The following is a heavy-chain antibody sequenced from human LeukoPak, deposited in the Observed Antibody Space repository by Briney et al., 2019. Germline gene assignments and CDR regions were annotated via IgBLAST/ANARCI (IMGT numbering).Heavy chain of an antibody. CDR1: GYTFAKYA. Sequence: GAPVRVSCKASGYTFAKYAIHWVRQAPGQRLEWMGWINAGNGNTRYSQKFQGGVTITRDTSASTAYMELSSLRSEDTAVYYCARSILVVPVASHYNYGVDVWGQGTTVTVSS. V-gene: IGHV1-3*01. J-gene: IGHJ6*02. D-gene: IGHD2-2*01. CDR3: ARSILVVPVASHYNYGVDV. CDR2: INAGNGNT.